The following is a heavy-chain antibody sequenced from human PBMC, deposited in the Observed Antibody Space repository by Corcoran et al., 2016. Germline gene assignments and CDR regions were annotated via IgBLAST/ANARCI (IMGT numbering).Heavy chain of an antibody. Sequence: QVQLQESGPGLAKPSETLSLTCTVSGYSISSGYYWGWIRQPPGKGLEWIGSVYHSGSTYYNPSLKSRVTILVDTSENQFSLKLTSVTAADTAVYYCARGLLISNGYSPFDFWGQGTLVTVSS. CDR3: ARGLLISNGYSPFDF. CDR2: VYHSGST. CDR1: GYSISSGYY. D-gene: IGHD3-22*01. V-gene: IGHV4-38-2*02. J-gene: IGHJ4*02.